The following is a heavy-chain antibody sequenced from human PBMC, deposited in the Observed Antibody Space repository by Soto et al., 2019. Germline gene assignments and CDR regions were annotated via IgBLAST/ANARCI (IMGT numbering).Heavy chain of an antibody. V-gene: IGHV1-18*01. CDR1: GYTFTNYG. CDR3: PPHSLEQGKPSGY. Sequence: QVQLVQSGAEVREPGASVKVSCKASGYTFTNYGVSWVRQAPGQGLEWMGWIGGYKGNTNYAQKLQGRVTLTTDTSTSTAYMELRSLTSDDTPVYYCPPHSLEQGKPSGYWGQGTPVTV. CDR2: IGGYKGNT. J-gene: IGHJ4*02. D-gene: IGHD3-3*01.